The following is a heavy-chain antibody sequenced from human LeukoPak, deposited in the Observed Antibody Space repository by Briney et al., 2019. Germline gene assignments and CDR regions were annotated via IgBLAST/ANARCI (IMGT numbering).Heavy chain of an antibody. D-gene: IGHD3-3*01. CDR1: GYSFPSYW. Sequence: GEALKISRKGSGYSFPSYWNGWVRQMPGKGLEWMGIIYPGDSDTRYRPSFQGQVPISADKSISTAYLQWSSLKASDTVMYYCARPLSLTYYDFWSGYESDAFDIWGQGTMVTVSS. V-gene: IGHV5-51*01. CDR3: ARPLSLTYYDFWSGYESDAFDI. CDR2: IYPGDSDT. J-gene: IGHJ3*02.